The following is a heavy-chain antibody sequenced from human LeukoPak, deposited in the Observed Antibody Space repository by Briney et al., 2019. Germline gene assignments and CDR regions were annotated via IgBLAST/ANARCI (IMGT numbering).Heavy chain of an antibody. J-gene: IGHJ3*01. Sequence: SETLSLTCAVSYGSISSNSYYWGWIRQPPGKGLEWIGSVYYSGSTYYKPSLKSRATISVDTSKNHFSLKLTSVTAADTAVYYCARLGTADDAFDLWGQGTMVTVSS. CDR2: VYYSGST. CDR3: ARLGTADDAFDL. CDR1: YGSISSNSYY. V-gene: IGHV4-39*02.